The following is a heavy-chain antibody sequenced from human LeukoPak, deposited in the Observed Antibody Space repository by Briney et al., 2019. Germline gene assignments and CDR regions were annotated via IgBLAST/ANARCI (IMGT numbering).Heavy chain of an antibody. V-gene: IGHV1-46*01. J-gene: IGHJ4*02. CDR1: GYTFTGYY. D-gene: IGHD6-13*01. CDR3: ARAGIAAAGTMLVYFDY. Sequence: ASVKVSCKASGYTFTGYYMHWVRQAPGQGLEWMGIINPSGGSTSYAQKFQGRVTMTRDTSTSTVYMELSSLRSEDTAVYYCARAGIAAAGTMLVYFDYWGQGTLVTVSS. CDR2: INPSGGST.